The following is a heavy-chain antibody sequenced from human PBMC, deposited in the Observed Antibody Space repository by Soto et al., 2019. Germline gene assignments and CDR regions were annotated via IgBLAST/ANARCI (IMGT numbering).Heavy chain of an antibody. CDR1: GFTVSSNY. CDR2: IYSGGST. Sequence: GGSLRLSCAASGFTVSSNYMSWVRQAPGKGLEWVSVIYSGGSTYYADSVKGRFTISRDNSKNTLYLQMNSLRAEDTAVYYCARDHSTVGYFYFDYWGQGTLVTVSS. J-gene: IGHJ4*02. D-gene: IGHD6-13*01. V-gene: IGHV3-66*01. CDR3: ARDHSTVGYFYFDY.